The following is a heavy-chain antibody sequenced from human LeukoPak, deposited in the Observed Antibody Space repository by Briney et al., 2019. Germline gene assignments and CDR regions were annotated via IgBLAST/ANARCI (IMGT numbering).Heavy chain of an antibody. J-gene: IGHJ3*02. V-gene: IGHV1-69*01. CDR2: IIPGFGAA. Sequence: SVKVSCKASGGTFSSYVISWVRQAPGQGLEWMGGIIPGFGAANYAQKFQGTVTITADVSATTVYMVPNSLRSEDTAVYYCAREPEPAITMVRGEVFDTWGQGTMVIVSS. CDR1: GGTFSSYV. D-gene: IGHD3-10*01. CDR3: AREPEPAITMVRGEVFDT.